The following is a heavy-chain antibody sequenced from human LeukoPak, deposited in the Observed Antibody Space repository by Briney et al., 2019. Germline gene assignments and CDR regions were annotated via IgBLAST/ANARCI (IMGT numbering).Heavy chain of an antibody. Sequence: GGSLRLSWAASGXTFSSYGMHWVRQAPGKGLEWVAVISYDGSDKYYADSVKGRFTISRDNSKNTLYVQMNSLRAEDTAVYYCAKDFSTRWYDAFDIWGQGTMVTVSS. V-gene: IGHV3-30*18. CDR3: AKDFSTRWYDAFDI. CDR2: ISYDGSDK. CDR1: GXTFSSYG. J-gene: IGHJ3*02. D-gene: IGHD6-13*01.